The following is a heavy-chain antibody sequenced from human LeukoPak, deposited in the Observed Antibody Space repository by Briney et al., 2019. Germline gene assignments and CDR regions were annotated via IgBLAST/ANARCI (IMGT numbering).Heavy chain of an antibody. CDR2: MNANSGNT. V-gene: IGHV1-8*01. Sequence: ASVKVSCKASRYTFTSYDINWVRQAPGQGLEWMGWMNANSGNTGYAQKFQGRVTMTRDTSISTAYMELSSLRSEDTAVYYCGRRGGYHPLDSSGQGTLVTASS. CDR1: RYTFTSYD. J-gene: IGHJ4*02. D-gene: IGHD5-24*01. CDR3: GRRGGYHPLDS.